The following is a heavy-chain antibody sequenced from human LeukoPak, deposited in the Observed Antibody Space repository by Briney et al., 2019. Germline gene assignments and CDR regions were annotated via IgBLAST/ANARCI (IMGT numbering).Heavy chain of an antibody. Sequence: SETLFLTCAVYGGSFSGYYWSWIRRPPGKGLEWIGEINHSGSTNYNPSLKSRVTISVDTSKNQFSLKLSSVTAADTAVYYCARAVPTVTTASIDYWGQGTLVTVSS. CDR2: INHSGST. J-gene: IGHJ4*02. CDR1: GGSFSGYY. D-gene: IGHD4-17*01. CDR3: ARAVPTVTTASIDY. V-gene: IGHV4-34*01.